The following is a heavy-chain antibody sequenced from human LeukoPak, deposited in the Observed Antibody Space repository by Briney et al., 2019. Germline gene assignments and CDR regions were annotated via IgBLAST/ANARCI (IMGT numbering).Heavy chain of an antibody. CDR2: TYYRSKWSN. CDR1: GDSVSSNTAT. J-gene: IGHJ4*02. CDR3: ARGIYSIGFDY. D-gene: IGHD5-12*01. V-gene: IGHV6-1*01. Sequence: SQTFSLTCALSGDSVSSNTATWSWIRLSPSRGLEWLGRTYYRSKWSNEYAVTVKSRTTINSDTSKNQFSLQLNSVTPEDTAVYYCARGIYSIGFDYWGQGTLVTVSS.